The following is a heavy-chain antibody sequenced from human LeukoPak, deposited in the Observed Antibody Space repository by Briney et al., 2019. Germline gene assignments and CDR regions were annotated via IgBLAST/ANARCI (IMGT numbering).Heavy chain of an antibody. CDR3: ASRGSAGAFDF. D-gene: IGHD2-15*01. CDR1: GFTFSGYT. CDR2: ISRGSDNL. V-gene: IGHV3-21*01. Sequence: GGSLRLSCAVSGFTFSGYTVNWVRQAPGKGLEWVTSISRGSDNLYYADSLKGRITISRDNAKNSLYLQMNSLRAEDTAVYYCASRGSAGAFDFWGQGAMVTVSS. J-gene: IGHJ3*01.